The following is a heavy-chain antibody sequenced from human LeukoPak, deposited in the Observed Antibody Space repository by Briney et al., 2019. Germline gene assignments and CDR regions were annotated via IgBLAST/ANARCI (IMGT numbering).Heavy chain of an antibody. Sequence: GASVKVSCKASGYSFTSNVISWVRQAPGQGLEWMGWISAYNGNTNYAQKLQGRVTMTTDTSTSTAYMELRSLRSDDTAVYYCARFGLGKHIEVAGIPFDIWGQGTMDTVSS. CDR2: ISAYNGNT. CDR1: GYSFTSNV. D-gene: IGHD6-19*01. CDR3: ARFGLGKHIEVAGIPFDI. V-gene: IGHV1-18*01. J-gene: IGHJ3*02.